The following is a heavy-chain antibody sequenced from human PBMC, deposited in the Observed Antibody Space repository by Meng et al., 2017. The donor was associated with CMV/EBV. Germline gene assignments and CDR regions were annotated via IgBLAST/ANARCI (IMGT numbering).Heavy chain of an antibody. CDR3: AREALGYCSSTSCRKWYYFDY. J-gene: IGHJ4*02. Sequence: SVKVSCKASGGTFSSYAISWVRQAPGQGLEWMGGIIPIFGTANYAQKFQGRVTITTDESTRTAYMEMSSLRSEDTPVYDCAREALGYCSSTSCRKWYYFDYWGQGTLVTVSS. CDR1: GGTFSSYA. CDR2: IIPIFGTA. D-gene: IGHD2-2*01. V-gene: IGHV1-69*05.